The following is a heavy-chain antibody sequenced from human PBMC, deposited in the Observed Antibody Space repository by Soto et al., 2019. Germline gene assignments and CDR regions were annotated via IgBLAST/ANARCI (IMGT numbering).Heavy chain of an antibody. J-gene: IGHJ4*02. Sequence: EVQLVESGGGLVQPGGSLRLSCAASGFTFSSHWMHWVRQAPGKGLVWVSHISGDGTSTSYADSVKGRFTDSRDNAKNTLYLQMTSLGADDPALYCCPRGGGGFDYWGQGTLVTVSS. V-gene: IGHV3-74*01. CDR3: PRGGGGFDY. D-gene: IGHD3-16*01. CDR1: GFTFSSHW. CDR2: ISGDGTST.